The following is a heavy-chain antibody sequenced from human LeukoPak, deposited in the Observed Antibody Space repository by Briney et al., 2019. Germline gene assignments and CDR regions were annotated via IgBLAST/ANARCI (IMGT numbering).Heavy chain of an antibody. V-gene: IGHV4-30-4*01. CDR1: GGSISSGDYY. Sequence: SQTLSLTCTVSGGSISSGDYYWSWIRQPPGKGLEWIGYIYYSGSTYYNPSLKSPVTISVDTSKNQFSLKLSSVTAADTAVYYCARDLDASGIGTFDYWGQGTLVTVSS. D-gene: IGHD3-10*01. J-gene: IGHJ4*02. CDR2: IYYSGST. CDR3: ARDLDASGIGTFDY.